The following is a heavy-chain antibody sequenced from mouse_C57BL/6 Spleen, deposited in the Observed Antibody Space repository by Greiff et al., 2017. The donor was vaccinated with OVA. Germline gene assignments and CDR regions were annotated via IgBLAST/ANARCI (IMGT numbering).Heavy chain of an antibody. CDR1: GFTFSDYG. CDR2: ISSGSSTI. J-gene: IGHJ4*01. Sequence: DVKLVESGGGLVKPGGSLKLSCAASGFTFSDYGMHWVRQAPEKGLEWVAYISSGSSTIYYADTVKGRFTISRDNAKNTLFLQMTSLRSEDTAMYYCARHGNYNYYAMDYWGQGTSVTVSS. V-gene: IGHV5-17*01. D-gene: IGHD2-1*01. CDR3: ARHGNYNYYAMDY.